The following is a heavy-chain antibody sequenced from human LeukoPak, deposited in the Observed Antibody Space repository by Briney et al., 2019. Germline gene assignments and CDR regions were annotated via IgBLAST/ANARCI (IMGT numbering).Heavy chain of an antibody. CDR1: GFTFNNYA. D-gene: IGHD3-22*01. CDR3: AKARGSSSGSFDY. J-gene: IGHJ4*02. V-gene: IGHV3-23*01. CDR2: IIDSGSST. Sequence: GGSLRLSCAASGFTFNNYAMSWVRQAPGKELEWVSTIIDSGSSTYYADSVKGRSTISRDNSRNTLYLQMISLRAEDTAVYYCAKARGSSSGSFDYWGQGTLVTVSS.